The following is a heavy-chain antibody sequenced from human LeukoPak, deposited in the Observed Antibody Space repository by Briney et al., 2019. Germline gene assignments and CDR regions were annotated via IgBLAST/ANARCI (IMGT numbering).Heavy chain of an antibody. CDR3: ARDFLLQSEGLFDY. Sequence: SETLSLTCTVSGGSISSYYWSWIRQPAGKGREWIGRFYISGSTNYNPSLKSRVTMSVDTSKTQFSLRLNSVTAADTAVYYCARDFLLQSEGLFDYWGQGTLVTVSS. V-gene: IGHV4-4*07. D-gene: IGHD4-11*01. CDR2: FYISGST. CDR1: GGSISSYY. J-gene: IGHJ4*02.